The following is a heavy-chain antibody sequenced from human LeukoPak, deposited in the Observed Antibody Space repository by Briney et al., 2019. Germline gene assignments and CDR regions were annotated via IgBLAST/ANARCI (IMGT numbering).Heavy chain of an antibody. J-gene: IGHJ4*02. CDR3: AREGGLAVAGGEGYFDY. Sequence: ASVKVSCKASGGTFSSYAISWVRQAPGQGLEWMGGIIPIFGTANYAQKFQGRVTITTDESTSTAYMELSSLRSEDTAVYYCAREGGLAVAGGEGYFDYWGQGTLVTVSS. V-gene: IGHV1-69*05. CDR2: IIPIFGTA. CDR1: GGTFSSYA. D-gene: IGHD6-19*01.